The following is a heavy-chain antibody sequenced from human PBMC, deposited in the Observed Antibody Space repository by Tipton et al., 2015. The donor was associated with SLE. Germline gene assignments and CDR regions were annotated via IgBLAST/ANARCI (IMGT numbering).Heavy chain of an antibody. CDR1: GGSISSYY. Sequence: TLSLTCTVSGGSISSYYWSWIRKPAGKGLEWIGHIYTSGITNYNPSLKSRVTMSVDTSKSQFSLKLISVTAADTAVYYCARGGQGAFDSWGQGTMVIVSS. V-gene: IGHV4-4*07. CDR3: ARGGQGAFDS. CDR2: IYTSGIT. J-gene: IGHJ3*01. D-gene: IGHD3-16*01.